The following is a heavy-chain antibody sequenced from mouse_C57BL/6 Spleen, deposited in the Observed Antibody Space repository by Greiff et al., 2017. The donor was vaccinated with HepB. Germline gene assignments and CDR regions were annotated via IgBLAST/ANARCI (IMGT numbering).Heavy chain of an antibody. CDR3: ARNWDDYFDY. CDR1: GFTFSDYG. J-gene: IGHJ2*01. V-gene: IGHV5-17*01. CDR2: ISSGSNTI. Sequence: EVKLVESGGGLVKPGGSLKLSCAASGFTFSDYGMHWVRQAPEKGLEWVAYISSGSNTIYYADTVKGRFTISRENAKNTLFLQMTSLGAEDPAMYYCARNWDDYFDYWGQGPTLTVSS. D-gene: IGHD4-1*01.